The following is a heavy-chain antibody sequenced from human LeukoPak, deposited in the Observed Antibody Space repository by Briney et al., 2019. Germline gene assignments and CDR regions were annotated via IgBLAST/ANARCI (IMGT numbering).Heavy chain of an antibody. CDR3: ARDLHPRYYLPDY. CDR1: GITFDDYG. J-gene: IGHJ4*02. CDR2: INWNGGST. Sequence: GGSLRLSCAASGITFDDYGMSWVRQAPGKGLEWVPGINWNGGSTGYADSVKGRFTISRDNAKNSLYLQMNSLRAEDTAVYYCARDLHPRYYLPDYWGQGTLVTVSS. V-gene: IGHV3-20*04. D-gene: IGHD1-26*01.